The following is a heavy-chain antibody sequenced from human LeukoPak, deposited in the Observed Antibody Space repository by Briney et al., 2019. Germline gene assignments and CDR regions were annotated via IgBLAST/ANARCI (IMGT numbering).Heavy chain of an antibody. CDR1: GGSISSYY. Sequence: NPSETLSLTCTVSGGSISSYYWSWIRQPPGKGLEWIGYIYYSGSTNYNPSLKSRVTISVDTSKNQFSLKLTSVTAADTAVYYCARWTYYDFWRGNYYFDYWGQGTLVTVSS. CDR3: ARWTYYDFWRGNYYFDY. V-gene: IGHV4-59*01. J-gene: IGHJ4*02. D-gene: IGHD3-3*01. CDR2: IYYSGST.